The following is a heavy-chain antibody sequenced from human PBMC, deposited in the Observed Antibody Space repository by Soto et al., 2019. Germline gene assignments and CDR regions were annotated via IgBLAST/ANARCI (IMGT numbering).Heavy chain of an antibody. CDR3: ARVYVGVDYSNDWFDP. Sequence: SETLSLTCTVSGGSISSGDYYWSWIRQPPGKGLEWIGYIYYSGSTYYNPSLKSRVTISVDTSKNQFSLKLSSVTAADTAVYYCARVYVGVDYSNDWFDPWGQGTLVTVSS. CDR2: IYYSGST. CDR1: GGSISSGDYY. V-gene: IGHV4-30-4*01. D-gene: IGHD4-4*01. J-gene: IGHJ5*02.